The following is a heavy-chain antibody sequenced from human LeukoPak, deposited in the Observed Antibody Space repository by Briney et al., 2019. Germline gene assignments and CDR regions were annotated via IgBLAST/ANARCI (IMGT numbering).Heavy chain of an antibody. CDR1: GFPFNNYW. CDR2: INSYGTR. V-gene: IGHV3-74*01. Sequence: GGSLRLSCAASGFPFNNYWMHWVRQAPGEGLVWVSRINSYGTRTYADSVKGRFTISRHNEKHTLYMQMNSLRVEDTAVYYCTSVGRSYYGNFDYWGQGTLVTVSS. D-gene: IGHD3-10*01. J-gene: IGHJ4*02. CDR3: TSVGRSYYGNFDY.